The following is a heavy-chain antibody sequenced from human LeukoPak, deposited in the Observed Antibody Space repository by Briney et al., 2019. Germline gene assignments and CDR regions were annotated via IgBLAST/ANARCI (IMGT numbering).Heavy chain of an antibody. J-gene: IGHJ3*02. D-gene: IGHD2-2*01. V-gene: IGHV3-30*02. Sequence: GGSLRLSCAASRFTFSSYGMHWVRQAPGKGLEWVAFIRYDGSNKYYADSVKGQFTISRDNAKNSLYLQMNSLRAEDTAVYYCARAGNCSSTSCSNDAFDIWGQGTMVTVPS. CDR2: IRYDGSNK. CDR3: ARAGNCSSTSCSNDAFDI. CDR1: RFTFSSYG.